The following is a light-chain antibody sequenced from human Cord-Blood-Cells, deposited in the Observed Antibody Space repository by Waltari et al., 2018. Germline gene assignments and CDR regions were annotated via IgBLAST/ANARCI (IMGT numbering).Light chain of an antibody. CDR3: QQYNSQYT. J-gene: IGKJ2*01. CDR1: QSISSW. V-gene: IGKV1-5*03. Sequence: DIQMTQSPSTLSASVGDRFTITCRASQSISSWLAWYQQKPGKAPKLLIYKASSLESGVPSRFSGSGSGTEFTLTISSLQPDDFATYYCQQYNSQYTFGQGTKLEIK. CDR2: KAS.